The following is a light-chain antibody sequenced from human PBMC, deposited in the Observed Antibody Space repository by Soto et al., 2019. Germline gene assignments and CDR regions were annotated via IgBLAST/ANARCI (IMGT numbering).Light chain of an antibody. V-gene: IGKV3-20*01. CDR3: HQYGSSPQT. CDR2: GAS. J-gene: IGKJ1*01. CDR1: QSVSTN. Sequence: EIVMTQSPGTLSVSPGERVTLSCGASQSVSTNLAWYQQKPGQAPRLLIYGASTRATGIPVRFTGSGSGTDFTLTISRLEPEDFAVFYCHQYGSSPQTFGQGTKVDIK.